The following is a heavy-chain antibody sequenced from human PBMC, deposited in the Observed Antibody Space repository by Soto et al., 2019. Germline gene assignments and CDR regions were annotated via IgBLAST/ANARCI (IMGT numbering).Heavy chain of an antibody. V-gene: IGHV1-46*01. CDR1: GHTFTSYY. CDR3: ARLYYDSSGGWGDAFDI. Sequence: ASVKVSCKASGHTFTSYYMHWVRQAPGQGLEWMGIINPSGGSTSYAQKFQGRVTMTRDTSTSTVYMELSSLRSEDTAVYYCARLYYDSSGGWGDAFDIWGQGTMVTVSS. D-gene: IGHD3-22*01. J-gene: IGHJ3*02. CDR2: INPSGGST.